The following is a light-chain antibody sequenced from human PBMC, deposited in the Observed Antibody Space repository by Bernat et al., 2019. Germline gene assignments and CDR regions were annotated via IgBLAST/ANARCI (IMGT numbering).Light chain of an antibody. Sequence: DIQMTQSPSSLSASVGDRVTIACRASQSISTYLNWYQQKPGKAPKLLIYASSSLQSGAPSRFSGSGSGTDFTLTIRSLQPEDFATYYCQQSYSLPRTFGQGPKLEIK. CDR1: QSISTY. CDR3: QQSYSLPRT. V-gene: IGKV1-39*01. J-gene: IGKJ2*01. CDR2: ASS.